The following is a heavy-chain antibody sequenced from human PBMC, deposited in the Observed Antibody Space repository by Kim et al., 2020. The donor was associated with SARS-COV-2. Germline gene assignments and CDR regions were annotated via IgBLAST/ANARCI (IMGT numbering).Heavy chain of an antibody. CDR2: ISSSGSTI. D-gene: IGHD2-2*02. V-gene: IGHV3-11*01. CDR1: GFTFSDYY. J-gene: IGHJ6*02. Sequence: GGSLRLSCAASGFTFSDYYMSWIRQAPGKGLEWVSYISSSGSTIYYADSVKGRFTISRDNAKNSLYLQMNSLRAEDTAVYYCARDRGDIVVVPAAISYYYGMDVWGQGTTVTVSS. CDR3: ARDRGDIVVVPAAISYYYGMDV.